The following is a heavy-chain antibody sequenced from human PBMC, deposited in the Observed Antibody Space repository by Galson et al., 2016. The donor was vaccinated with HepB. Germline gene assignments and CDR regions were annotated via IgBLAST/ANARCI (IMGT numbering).Heavy chain of an antibody. D-gene: IGHD3-22*01. Sequence: SLRLSCAASGFSVGRNFMTWVRQAPGKGLEGVSLIYSGGGSHYADSVKGSFTNSRDNSKNTLNLQRNSLRAEDTAVYYCARKTDTSGQGDYWGQGTLVTVSS. V-gene: IGHV3-66*01. CDR2: IYSGGGS. J-gene: IGHJ4*02. CDR3: ARKTDTSGQGDY. CDR1: GFSVGRNF.